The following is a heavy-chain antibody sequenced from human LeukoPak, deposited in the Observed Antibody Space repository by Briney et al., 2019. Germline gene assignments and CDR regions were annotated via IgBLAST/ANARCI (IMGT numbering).Heavy chain of an antibody. CDR2: IYHSGST. Sequence: SETLSLTCAVSGGSISSGGYSWSWIRQPPGKGLEWIGYIYHSGSTYYNPSLKSRVTISVDRSKNQFSLKLNSVTAADTAVYYCAREKQTAGSDYWGQGTLVTVSS. J-gene: IGHJ4*02. CDR3: AREKQTAGSDY. CDR1: GGSISSGGYS. D-gene: IGHD3-10*01. V-gene: IGHV4-30-2*01.